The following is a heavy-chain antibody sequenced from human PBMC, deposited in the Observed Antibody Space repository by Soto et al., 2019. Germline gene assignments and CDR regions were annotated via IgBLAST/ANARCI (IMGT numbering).Heavy chain of an antibody. D-gene: IGHD1-26*01. CDR2: ISYDGSNK. CDR1: GFTFSSYG. J-gene: IGHJ6*02. CDR3: AKDSVGATKGPSYYYGMDV. Sequence: PGGSLRLSCAASGFTFSSYGMHWVRQAPGKGLEWVAVISYDGSNKYYADSVKGRFTISRDNSKNTLYLQMNSLRAEDTAVYYCAKDSVGATKGPSYYYGMDVWGQGTTVSVSS. V-gene: IGHV3-30*18.